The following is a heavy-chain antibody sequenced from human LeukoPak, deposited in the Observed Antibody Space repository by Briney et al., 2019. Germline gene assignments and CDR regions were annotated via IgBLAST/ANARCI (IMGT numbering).Heavy chain of an antibody. D-gene: IGHD3-22*01. CDR2: IKSKTDGGTI. V-gene: IGHV3-15*01. J-gene: IGHJ4*02. Sequence: PGGSLRLSCAASGFTFTNAWMTWVRQAPGKGLEWVGRIKSKTDGGTIDYAAPVKGRFTFSRDDSENTLYLQMNSLKTEDTAVYYCTTDSRYYYDSSGYLNWGQGTLVTVAS. CDR1: GFTFTNAW. CDR3: TTDSRYYYDSSGYLN.